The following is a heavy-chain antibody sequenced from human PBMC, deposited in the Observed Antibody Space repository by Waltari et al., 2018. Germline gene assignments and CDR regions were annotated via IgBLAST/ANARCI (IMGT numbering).Heavy chain of an antibody. CDR1: GGSVSSSSHS. CDR3: AGLARISDNWERSYWFDP. Sequence: QLQLQESGPRLLKPSETLSLTCTVSGGSVSSSSHSWGWIRQPPGRDREGVATVYDGGGRYYNVSLRRRVTISLDTSKNQFYLDLTSVTAADTAVYYCAGLARISDNWERSYWFDPWGQGTLVTVSS. D-gene: IGHD1-1*01. CDR2: VYDGGGR. J-gene: IGHJ5*02. V-gene: IGHV4-39*01.